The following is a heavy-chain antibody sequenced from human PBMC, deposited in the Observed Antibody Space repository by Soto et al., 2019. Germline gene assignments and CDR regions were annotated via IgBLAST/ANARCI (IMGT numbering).Heavy chain of an antibody. CDR2: IHYSGNT. D-gene: IGHD2-15*01. CDR1: GYSISSDGYY. Sequence: TLSLTCTVSGYSISSDGYYWSWIRQHPGKGLEWIGYIHYSGNTYYNPSLKSRVTISVDRSKNQFSLNLSSVTAADTAVYYCARVYCCCGSCLNNWFYPWGQGSLVTDSS. J-gene: IGHJ5*02. V-gene: IGHV4-31*03. CDR3: ARVYCCCGSCLNNWFYP.